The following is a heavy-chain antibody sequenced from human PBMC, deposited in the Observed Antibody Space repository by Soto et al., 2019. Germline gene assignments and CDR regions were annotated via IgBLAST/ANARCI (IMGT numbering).Heavy chain of an antibody. CDR3: ARGPGGYSYAKNYYYGMDV. D-gene: IGHD5-18*01. J-gene: IGHJ6*02. CDR1: GGSISSYY. CDR2: IYYSGST. V-gene: IGHV4-59*01. Sequence: SETLSLTCTVSGGSISSYYWSRIRQPPGKGLEWIGYIYYSGSTNYNPSLKSRVTISVDTSKNQFSLKLSSVTAADTAVYYCARGPGGYSYAKNYYYGMDVWGQGTTVTVSS.